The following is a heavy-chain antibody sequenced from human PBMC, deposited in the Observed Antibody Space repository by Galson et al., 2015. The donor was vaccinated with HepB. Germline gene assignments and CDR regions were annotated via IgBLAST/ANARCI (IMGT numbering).Heavy chain of an antibody. CDR3: AKDVSSSSVWYFDL. CDR1: GFTFSSYA. Sequence: LRLSCAASGFTFSSYAMSWVRQAPGKGLEWVSGISSSAGYINSADSMKGRFTISRDNSRNTLYLQMNNLRAEDTAVYYCAKDVSSSSVWYFDLWGRGTLVTVSS. V-gene: IGHV3-23*01. D-gene: IGHD6-6*01. J-gene: IGHJ2*01. CDR2: ISSSAGYI.